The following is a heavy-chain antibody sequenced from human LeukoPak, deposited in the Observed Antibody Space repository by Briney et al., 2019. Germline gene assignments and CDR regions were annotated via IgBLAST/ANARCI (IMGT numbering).Heavy chain of an antibody. D-gene: IGHD3-3*01. J-gene: IGHJ4*02. CDR1: GFTVSSNY. CDR2: ISGSGGST. V-gene: IGHV3-23*01. CDR3: ASRTTIFGGFYYFDY. Sequence: PGGSLRLSCEASGFTVSSNYMSWVRQAPGKGLEWVSAISGSGGSTYYADSVKGRFTISRDNSKNTLYLQMNSLRAEDTAVYYCASRTTIFGGFYYFDYWGQGTLVTVSS.